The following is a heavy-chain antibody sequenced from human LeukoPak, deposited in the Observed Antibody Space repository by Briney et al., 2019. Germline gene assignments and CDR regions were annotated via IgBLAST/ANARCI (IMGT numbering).Heavy chain of an antibody. CDR1: RGSISSYY. D-gene: IGHD3-16*01. CDR2: IYYNGYT. J-gene: IGHJ4*02. Sequence: SETLSLTCTVSRGSISSYYWSWIRQPPGKGLEWIGFIYYNGYTNYNLSLKSRVTISVDTSKNQFSLNLRSVTAADTAVYYCGRHGGGWGSPLHDWGQGTLVTVSS. V-gene: IGHV4-59*08. CDR3: GRHGGGWGSPLHD.